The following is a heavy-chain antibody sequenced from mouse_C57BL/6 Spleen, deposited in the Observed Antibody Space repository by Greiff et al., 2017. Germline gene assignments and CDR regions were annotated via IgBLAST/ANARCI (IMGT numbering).Heavy chain of an antibody. CDR1: GYTFTDYY. CDR2: INPCNGGT. V-gene: IGHV1-19*01. J-gene: IGHJ4*01. D-gene: IGHD1-1*01. CDR3: ARNYGRYYAMDY. Sequence: VQLQQSGPVLVKPGASVKMSCKASGYTFTDYYMNWVKQSHGKSLEWIGVINPCNGGTSYNQKFKGKATLTVDKSSSTAYMELNSLTSEDSAVYYCARNYGRYYAMDYWGQGTSVTVSS.